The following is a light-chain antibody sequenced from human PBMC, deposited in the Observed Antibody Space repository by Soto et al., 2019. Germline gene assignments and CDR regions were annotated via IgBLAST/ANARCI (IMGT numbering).Light chain of an antibody. V-gene: IGLV2-11*01. CDR3: WSHAGSYTYV. CDR1: SSDVGGYKY. J-gene: IGLJ1*01. Sequence: QSALTQPRSVSGSPGQSVTISCTGTSSDVGGYKYVSWYQQHPGKAPKDVIYEVSKRPSGVPDRFSGSKSGNTASLTISGRPAEEEAYYYCWSHAGSYTYVVRTGTKVTVL. CDR2: EVS.